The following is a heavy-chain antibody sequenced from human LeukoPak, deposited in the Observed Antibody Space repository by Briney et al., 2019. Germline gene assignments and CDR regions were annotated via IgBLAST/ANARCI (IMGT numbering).Heavy chain of an antibody. V-gene: IGHV3-64D*06. CDR3: VKDFSDVGTYCSSTSCCVAFDY. CDR2: ISSNGGST. CDR1: GFTLSSYA. J-gene: IGHJ4*02. D-gene: IGHD2-2*01. Sequence: GGSLRLSCSASGFTLSSYAMHWVRQAPGKGLEYVSAISSNGGSTYYADSVKGRFTISRDNSKNTLYLQMSSLRAEDTAVYYCVKDFSDVGTYCSSTSCCVAFDYWGQGTLVTVSS.